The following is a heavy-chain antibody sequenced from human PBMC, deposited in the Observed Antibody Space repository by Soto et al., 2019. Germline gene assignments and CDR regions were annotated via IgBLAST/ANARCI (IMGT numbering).Heavy chain of an antibody. D-gene: IGHD2-21*01. J-gene: IGHJ6*02. V-gene: IGHV4-4*07. CDR1: GGYMRSYY. CDR2: IYSRGDT. Sequence: SATLSLTCSVSGGYMRSYYWNWLRQPAGKGLEWIGRIYSRGDTNYNPSVKSRVTMSVDTSKNEFSLRLNSVTAADTAVYYCAGIGEDVYYGMDVWGQGTTVTVSS. CDR3: AGIGEDVYYGMDV.